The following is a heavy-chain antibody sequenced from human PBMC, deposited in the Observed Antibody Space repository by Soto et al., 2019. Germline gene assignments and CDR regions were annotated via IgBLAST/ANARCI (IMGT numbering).Heavy chain of an antibody. J-gene: IGHJ6*02. V-gene: IGHV1-18*04. Sequence: QVQLVQSGAEVKKPGASVKVSCKASGYTFTSYGISWVRQAPGQGLEWMGWISAYNGNTNYAQKLQGRVTMTTDTSTSTADMELSSLRSDDTAVYYCARDGNYDFWSGYWSHLGYSGMDVWGQGTTVTVSS. CDR3: ARDGNYDFWSGYWSHLGYSGMDV. D-gene: IGHD3-3*01. CDR1: GYTFTSYG. CDR2: ISAYNGNT.